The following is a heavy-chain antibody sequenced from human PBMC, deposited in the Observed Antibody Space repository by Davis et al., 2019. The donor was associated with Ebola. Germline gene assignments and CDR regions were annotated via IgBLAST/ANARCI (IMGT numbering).Heavy chain of an antibody. D-gene: IGHD2/OR15-2a*01. CDR2: ISAYNGNT. CDR3: ATAKPGYYGTYGMDV. Sequence: ASVKVSCKASGYTFTSYDISWVRQAPGQGLEWMGWISAYNGNTNYAQKLQGRVTMTTDTSTSTAYMELRSLRSDDTAVYYCATAKPGYYGTYGMDVWGQGTTVTVSS. V-gene: IGHV1-18*01. J-gene: IGHJ6*02. CDR1: GYTFTSYD.